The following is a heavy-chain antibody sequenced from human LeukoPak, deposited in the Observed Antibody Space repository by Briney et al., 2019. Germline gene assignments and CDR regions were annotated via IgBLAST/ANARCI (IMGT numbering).Heavy chain of an antibody. J-gene: IGHJ6*03. Sequence: GGSLRLSCAASGFSFISYGMHWVRQAPGKGLEWVGVISDDGRRKDYADSVKGRFTISRDNSKDTLYLQMNSLRAEDAAVYYCASGGPCSSTNYYYYCYMDVWGKGTTVTVSS. CDR1: GFSFISYG. D-gene: IGHD2-2*01. V-gene: IGHV3-30*03. CDR2: ISDDGRRK. CDR3: ASGGPCSSTNYYYYCYMDV.